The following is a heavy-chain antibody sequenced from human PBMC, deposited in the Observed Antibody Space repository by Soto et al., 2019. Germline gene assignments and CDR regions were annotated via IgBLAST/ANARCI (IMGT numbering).Heavy chain of an antibody. CDR1: GGSISNYY. D-gene: IGHD5-18*01. Sequence: ETLSLTCTVSGGSISNYYWSWIRQSPGKGLEWIANIYHSGTTNYNLSLKGRVSISIDSSKNQVSLRLKSVTAADTAVYYCARGGYRTLAWFDPWGQGTLVTVSS. CDR3: ARGGYRTLAWFDP. V-gene: IGHV4-59*01. J-gene: IGHJ5*02. CDR2: IYHSGTT.